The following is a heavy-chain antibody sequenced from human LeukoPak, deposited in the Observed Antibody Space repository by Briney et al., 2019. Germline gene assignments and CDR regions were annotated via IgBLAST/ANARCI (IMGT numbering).Heavy chain of an antibody. V-gene: IGHV4-34*01. Sequence: SETLSLTCAVYGGSFSGYYWSWIRQPPGKGLEWIGEINHSGSTNYNPSLKSRVTISVDTFKNQFSLKLSSVTAADTAVYYCAGLSGWYNNYWGQGTLVTVSS. D-gene: IGHD6-19*01. CDR3: AGLSGWYNNY. CDR2: INHSGST. J-gene: IGHJ4*02. CDR1: GGSFSGYY.